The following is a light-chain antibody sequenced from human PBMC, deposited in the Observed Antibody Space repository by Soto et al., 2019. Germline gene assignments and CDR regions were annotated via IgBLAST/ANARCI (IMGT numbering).Light chain of an antibody. CDR1: SSNIGSTYD. J-gene: IGLJ1*01. CDR3: QSYDDSLSVHYV. Sequence: QSLLTQPPSVSGAPGQMVTISCTGSSSNIGSTYDVQWYQQLPGTAPKLLIHGNTDRPSGVPDRFSGSKSGTSASLAITGLQADDEAGYYCQSYDDSLSVHYVFGTGTKVTVL. CDR2: GNT. V-gene: IGLV1-40*01.